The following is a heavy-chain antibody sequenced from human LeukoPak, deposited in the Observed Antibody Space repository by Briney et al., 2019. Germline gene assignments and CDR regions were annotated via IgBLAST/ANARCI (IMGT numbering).Heavy chain of an antibody. D-gene: IGHD1-14*01. V-gene: IGHV3-30*16. J-gene: IGHJ4*02. CDR2: ISYDGSNI. CDR1: GSEFTFSSYA. CDR3: ARDTTGYFDY. Sequence: GGSLRLSCAASGSEFTFSSYAMHWVRQAPGKGLEWVSSISYDGSNIYYADSVQGRFTVSRDNSKNTLYLQMNSLRAEDTAVYYCARDTTGYFDYWGQGTLVTVSS.